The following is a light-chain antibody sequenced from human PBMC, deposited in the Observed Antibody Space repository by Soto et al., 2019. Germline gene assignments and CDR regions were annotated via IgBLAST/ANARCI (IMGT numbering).Light chain of an antibody. CDR2: EVS. V-gene: IGLV2-14*01. CDR1: MRDVGAYNL. CDR3: SSYTSSSNYV. Sequence: QSALTQPASVSGSAGQSITISCSGTMRDVGAYNLVSWYQQHPGTAPKLIIYEVSNRPSGVSNRFSGSKSGNTASLTISGLQAEDEADYYCSSYTSSSNYVFGTGTKVTVL. J-gene: IGLJ1*01.